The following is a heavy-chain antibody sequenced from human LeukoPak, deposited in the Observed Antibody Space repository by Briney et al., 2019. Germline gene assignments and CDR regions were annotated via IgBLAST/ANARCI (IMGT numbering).Heavy chain of an antibody. J-gene: IGHJ4*02. CDR3: ARVREGYYDSSGYYYFDY. Sequence: SVKVSCKASGGTFSSYAISWVRQAPGQGLEWMGGIIPIFGTANYAQKFQGRVTMTTDTSTSTAYMELRSLRSDDTAVYYCARVREGYYDSSGYYYFDYWGQGTLVTVSS. CDR2: IIPIFGTA. CDR1: GGTFSSYA. D-gene: IGHD3-22*01. V-gene: IGHV1-69*05.